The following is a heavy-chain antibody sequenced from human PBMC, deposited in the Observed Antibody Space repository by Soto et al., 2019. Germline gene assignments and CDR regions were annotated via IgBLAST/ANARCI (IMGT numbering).Heavy chain of an antibody. Sequence: PSETLSLTCTVSGGSISSRSYYWGWIRQPPGKGLEWIGGIYYSGTTFYSPSLKSRVIISVDTSKNQFSLKLSSVTAADTAVYYCARLPKEDYYDSSGYPYYYYYGMDVWGQGTTVTVSS. V-gene: IGHV4-39*01. D-gene: IGHD3-22*01. CDR3: ARLPKEDYYDSSGYPYYYYYGMDV. CDR2: IYYSGTT. CDR1: GGSISSRSYY. J-gene: IGHJ6*02.